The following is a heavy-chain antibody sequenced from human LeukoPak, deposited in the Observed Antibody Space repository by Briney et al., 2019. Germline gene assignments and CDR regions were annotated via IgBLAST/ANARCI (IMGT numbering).Heavy chain of an antibody. V-gene: IGHV1-8*01. CDR3: ARAQFKRWLQLRRLDWFAP. CDR1: GYTFTSYD. J-gene: IGHJ5*02. Sequence: ASVKVSCKASGYTFTSYDINRVRQATGQGLEWMGWMNPNSGNTGYAQKFQGRVTMTRNTSISTAYMELSSLRSEDTAVYYCARAQFKRWLQLRRLDWFAPWGKGPLVPVPS. CDR2: MNPNSGNT. D-gene: IGHD5-24*01.